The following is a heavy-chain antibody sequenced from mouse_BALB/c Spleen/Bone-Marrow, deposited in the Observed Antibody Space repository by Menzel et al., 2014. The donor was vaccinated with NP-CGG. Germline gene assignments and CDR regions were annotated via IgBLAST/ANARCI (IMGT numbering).Heavy chain of an antibody. D-gene: IGHD1-1*01. CDR2: INSNGGST. V-gene: IGHV5-6-3*01. CDR1: GFTFSSYG. J-gene: IGHJ4*01. Sequence: EVKLVESGGGLVQPGGSLKLSCAASGFTFSSYGMSWVRQTPDKRLELVATINSNGGSTYYPDSVKGRFTISRDNAKNTQYLQMSSLKSEDTAMYYCARDYYGSSYAMDYWGQGTSVTVSS. CDR3: ARDYYGSSYAMDY.